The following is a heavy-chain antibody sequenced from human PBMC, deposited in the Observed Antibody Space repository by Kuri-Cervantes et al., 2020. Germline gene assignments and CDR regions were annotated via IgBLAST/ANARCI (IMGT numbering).Heavy chain of an antibody. Sequence: GGSLRLSCAASGFTFDDYAMHWVRHAPGKGLEWVSGISWNSGSIGYADSVKGRFTISRDNAKNSLYLQMNSLRAEDTAVYYCARGSPTLSFDYWGQGTLVTVSS. CDR2: ISWNSGSI. V-gene: IGHV3-9*01. J-gene: IGHJ4*02. D-gene: IGHD3-16*01. CDR3: ARGSPTLSFDY. CDR1: GFTFDDYA.